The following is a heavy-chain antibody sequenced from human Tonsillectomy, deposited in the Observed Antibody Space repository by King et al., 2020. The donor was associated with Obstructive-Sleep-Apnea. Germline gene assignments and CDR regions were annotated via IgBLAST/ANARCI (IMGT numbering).Heavy chain of an antibody. CDR1: GFTFSSYA. CDR3: ARGGAYYYDSSGYLIDY. D-gene: IGHD3-22*01. Sequence: VKLVESGGGVVQPGRSLRLSCAASGFTFSSYAMHWVRQAPGKGLEWVAVISYDGSNKYYADSVKGRFTISRDNSKNTLYLQMNSLRAEDTAVYYCARGGAYYYDSSGYLIDYWGQGTLVTVSS. J-gene: IGHJ4*02. CDR2: ISYDGSNK. V-gene: IGHV3-30*04.